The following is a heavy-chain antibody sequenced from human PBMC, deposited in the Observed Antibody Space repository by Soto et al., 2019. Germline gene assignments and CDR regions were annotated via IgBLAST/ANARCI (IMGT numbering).Heavy chain of an antibody. V-gene: IGHV3-48*03. D-gene: IGHD6-19*01. CDR1: GFTFSSYE. CDR3: AGDRLSMAADITYFLDY. CDR2: ISTSSGAI. Sequence: QPGGSLRLSCEASGFTFSSYEMNWVRQAPGKGLEWISYISTSSGAIFYADSVKGRFTISRDNSKNSLFLQMNSLRAEDTAVYYCAGDRLSMAADITYFLDYWGRGTPVTVSS. J-gene: IGHJ4*02.